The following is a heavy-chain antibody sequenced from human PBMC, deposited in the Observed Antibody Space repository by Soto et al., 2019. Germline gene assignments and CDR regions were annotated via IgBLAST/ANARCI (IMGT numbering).Heavy chain of an antibody. CDR3: ARGDYGDLYYYYYYMDV. CDR2: INHSGST. Sequence: SETLSLTCAVYGGSFGGYYWSWIRQPPGKGLEWIGEINHSGSTNYNPSLKSRVTISVDTSKNQLSLKLSSVTAADTAVYYCARGDYGDLYYYYYYMDVWGKGTTVTVSS. D-gene: IGHD4-17*01. J-gene: IGHJ6*03. CDR1: GGSFGGYY. V-gene: IGHV4-34*01.